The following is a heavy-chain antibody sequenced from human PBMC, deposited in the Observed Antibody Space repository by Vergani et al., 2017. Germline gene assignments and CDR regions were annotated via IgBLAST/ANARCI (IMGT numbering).Heavy chain of an antibody. D-gene: IGHD4-17*01. Sequence: QVQLVQSGAEVKKPGSSVKVSCKASGGTFSSYAISWVRQAPGQGLEWMGGIIPIFGTANYAQKFQGRVTITADESTSTAYMELSSLRSEDTAVYYCAREDYGDAPGYYYGMDVWGQGTTVTVSS. V-gene: IGHV1-69*01. J-gene: IGHJ6*02. CDR1: GGTFSSYA. CDR3: AREDYGDAPGYYYGMDV. CDR2: IIPIFGTA.